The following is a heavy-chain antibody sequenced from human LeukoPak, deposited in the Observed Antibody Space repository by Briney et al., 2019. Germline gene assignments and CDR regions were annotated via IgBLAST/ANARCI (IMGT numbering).Heavy chain of an antibody. CDR1: GFTFSSYS. J-gene: IGHJ6*02. D-gene: IGHD3-10*01. CDR2: ISSSSSYI. CDR3: ARVAGVRGSYYYGMDV. V-gene: IGHV3-21*01. Sequence: PGGSLRLSCAASGFTFSSYSMNWVRQAPGKGLEWVSSISSSSSYIYYADSVKGRFTISRDNAKNSLYLQMNSLRAEDTAVYYCARVAGVRGSYYYGMDVWGQGTTVTVSS.